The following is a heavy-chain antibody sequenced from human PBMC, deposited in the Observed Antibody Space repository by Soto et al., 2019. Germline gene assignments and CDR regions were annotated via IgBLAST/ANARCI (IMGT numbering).Heavy chain of an antibody. D-gene: IGHD3-16*01. V-gene: IGHV5-51*01. CDR2: IYPGDSDT. J-gene: IGHJ6*02. Sequence: GESLKISCKGSGYRFSSYWIAWVRQMPGKGLEWMGIIYPGDSDTRYSPSFEGQVTISADKSNSTAYLQWSSLRASDTAMYYCARQGSNGAYYYYGMDVWGQGTTVTVSS. CDR1: GYRFSSYW. CDR3: ARQGSNGAYYYYGMDV.